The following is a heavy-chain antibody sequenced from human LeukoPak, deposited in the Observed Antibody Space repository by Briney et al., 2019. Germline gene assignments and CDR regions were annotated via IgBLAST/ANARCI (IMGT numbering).Heavy chain of an antibody. CDR2: INHSGST. D-gene: IGHD6-19*01. CDR3: ARGRQQWLPY. V-gene: IGHV4-34*01. CDR1: GGSFSGYY. J-gene: IGHJ4*02. Sequence: SETLSLTCAVYGGSFSGYYWSWIRQPPGKGLEWIGEINHSGSTNYNPSLKSRVTISVDTSKNQFSLKLSSVTAADTAVYYCARGRQQWLPYWGQGILVTVSS.